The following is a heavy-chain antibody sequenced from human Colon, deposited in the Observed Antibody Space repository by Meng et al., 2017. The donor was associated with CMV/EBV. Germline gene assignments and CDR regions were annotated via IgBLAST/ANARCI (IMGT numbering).Heavy chain of an antibody. CDR2: IGKEGRDI. Sequence: EVQLVASGXGLVQPXGSLRLSCAASGFTFSNYWMTWVRRSPGKGLEWVANIGKEGRDIYYVDSVKGRFTISRDNAKNSLYLQMNSLRVDDTAVYYCARDPDWHQFDYWGQGTLSIVSS. CDR1: GFTFSNYW. CDR3: ARDPDWHQFDY. J-gene: IGHJ4*02. V-gene: IGHV3-7*04. D-gene: IGHD3-9*01.